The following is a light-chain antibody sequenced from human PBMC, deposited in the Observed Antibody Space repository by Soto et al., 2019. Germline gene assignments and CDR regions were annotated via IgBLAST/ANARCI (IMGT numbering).Light chain of an antibody. CDR2: GAS. V-gene: IGKV3-20*01. J-gene: IGKJ1*01. CDR3: QQYGTSPQT. Sequence: EIVLTQSPGTLSLSPGERATLSCRASQGVRNNYLAWYQQKPGQAPRLLIYGASSRATGIPDRFSGSGSGTDFNFTISRLEPEDFAVYYCQQYGTSPQTFGQGSKVEIK. CDR1: QGVRNNY.